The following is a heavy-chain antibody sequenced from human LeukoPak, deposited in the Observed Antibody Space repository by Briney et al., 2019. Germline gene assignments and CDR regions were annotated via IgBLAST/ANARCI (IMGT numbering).Heavy chain of an antibody. J-gene: IGHJ3*01. CDR3: ARQSGSSGSLGTDAFDF. V-gene: IGHV5-51*01. D-gene: IGHD6-19*01. Sequence: GESLKISCKGLGYSFTSYWIGWVRQMPGKGLEWMGIIYPGDSDTRYSPSFQGQVTISADKTISTAYLQWSSLKASDTAMYDCARQSGSSGSLGTDAFDFWGQGTMVSVSS. CDR2: IYPGDSDT. CDR1: GYSFTSYW.